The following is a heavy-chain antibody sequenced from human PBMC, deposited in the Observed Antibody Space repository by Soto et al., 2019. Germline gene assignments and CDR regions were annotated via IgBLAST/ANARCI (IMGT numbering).Heavy chain of an antibody. CDR1: GYTFTGYY. CDR2: TNPNSGGT. CDR3: ASQKGVGPVGY. D-gene: IGHD1-26*01. J-gene: IGHJ4*02. V-gene: IGHV1-2*02. Sequence: QVQLVQSGAEVKKPGASVKVSCKASGYTFTGYYMLWVRQAPGQGLEWMGWTNPNSGGTNYAQKIQGRVTMTRDTSISTAYMELSRLRSDDTAVYYCASQKGVGPVGYCGQGTMVTVAS.